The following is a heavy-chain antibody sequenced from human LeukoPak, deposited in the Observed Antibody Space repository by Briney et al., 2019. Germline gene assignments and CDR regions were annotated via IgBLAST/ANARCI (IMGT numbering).Heavy chain of an antibody. CDR3: ARGAYTTTWF. J-gene: IGHJ4*02. D-gene: IGHD2-2*02. CDR1: GGSIRSYY. Sequence: SETLSLTCTVSGGSIRSYYWSWIRQPPGKGLEWIGYIYYSGSTNYNPSLKSRVTISVDTSKNQFSLKLSSVTAADTAVYYCARGAYTTTWFWGQGALVTVSS. CDR2: IYYSGST. V-gene: IGHV4-59*01.